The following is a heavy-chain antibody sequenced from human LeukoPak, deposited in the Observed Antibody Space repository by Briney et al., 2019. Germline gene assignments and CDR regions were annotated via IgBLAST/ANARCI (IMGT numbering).Heavy chain of an antibody. CDR1: GGSIGSYY. J-gene: IGHJ4*02. D-gene: IGHD1-26*01. V-gene: IGHV4-4*07. Sequence: SETLSLTCTVSGGSIGSYYWNWIRQPAGKGLEWIGRIYSFGSTYYNPSLRSRVTMSVDASKNQFSLSLTSVTAADTAVYYCARDSVGAIFDYWAQGTLVTVSS. CDR2: IYSFGST. CDR3: ARDSVGAIFDY.